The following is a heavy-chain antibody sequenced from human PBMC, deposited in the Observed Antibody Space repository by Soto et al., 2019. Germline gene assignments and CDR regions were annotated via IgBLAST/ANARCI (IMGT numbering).Heavy chain of an antibody. CDR2: INPNGGVT. J-gene: IGHJ5*02. V-gene: IGHV1-46*01. CDR3: ARDHSVTSSGYSYWWFDP. CDR1: GYTFTNNW. Sequence: QVQLVQSGAEVKEPGASAKVSCKASGYTFTNNWIHWVRQAPGQGLEWMGVINPNGGVTVYAQKFQGRVTMTRDTSTSTFYMDLSSLRSEYTALYYCARDHSVTSSGYSYWWFDPWGQGTLDAVSS. D-gene: IGHD3-22*01.